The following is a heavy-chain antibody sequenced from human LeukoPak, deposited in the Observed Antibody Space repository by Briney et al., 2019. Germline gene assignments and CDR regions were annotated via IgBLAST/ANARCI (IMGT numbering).Heavy chain of an antibody. D-gene: IGHD1-26*01. CDR3: ARSEELPIFFDL. CDR2: ISSSSTI. J-gene: IGHJ2*01. Sequence: GGSLRLSCAASGFTFSSYWMTWVRQAPGKGLEWVSYISSSSTIYYANSVKGRFTISRDNAKNSLYLQMNSLRAEDTAVYYCARSEELPIFFDLWGRGTLVTVSS. V-gene: IGHV3-48*01. CDR1: GFTFSSYW.